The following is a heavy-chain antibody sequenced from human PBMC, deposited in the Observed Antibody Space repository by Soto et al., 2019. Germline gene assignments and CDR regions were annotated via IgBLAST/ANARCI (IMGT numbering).Heavy chain of an antibody. J-gene: IGHJ5*01. CDR2: IYKSATT. V-gene: IGHV4-30-4*01. CDR3: ARGRYCLTGRCFPNWFDS. D-gene: IGHD7-27*01. CDR1: GDSISNLDYF. Sequence: PSETLSLTCSVSGDSISNLDYFWAWIRKPPGQALEYIGYIYKSATTYYNPSFESRVAISVDTSKSQFSLNVTSVTDADTAVYFCARGRYCLTGRCFPNWFDSWGQGALVTVSS.